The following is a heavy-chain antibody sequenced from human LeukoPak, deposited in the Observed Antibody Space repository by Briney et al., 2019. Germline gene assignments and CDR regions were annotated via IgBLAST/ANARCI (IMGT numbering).Heavy chain of an antibody. J-gene: IGHJ6*02. CDR1: GFTFSNYN. V-gene: IGHV3-33*01. D-gene: IGHD6-13*01. CDR3: APIAAAGSGNYYGMDV. Sequence: GRSLRLSCAASGFTFSNYNMHWVSQAPGKGLEWVAVIWYDGGNKYYADSVKGRFTISRDNSKSTLYLQMNSLRAEDTAVYYCAPIAAAGSGNYYGMDVWGQGTTVTVSS. CDR2: IWYDGGNK.